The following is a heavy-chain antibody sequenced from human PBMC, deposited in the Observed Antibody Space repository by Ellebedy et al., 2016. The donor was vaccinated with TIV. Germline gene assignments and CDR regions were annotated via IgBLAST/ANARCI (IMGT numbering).Heavy chain of an antibody. J-gene: IGHJ5*02. CDR1: GFSFRSYW. CDR2: IYQDGSTQ. D-gene: IGHD3-16*01. V-gene: IGHV3-7*01. CDR3: ARRGSYGDYAVQVNSWFDR. Sequence: GESLKISSVASGFSFRSYWMSWVRQAPGKGLEWVANIYQDGSTQYYVDSVKGRFTISRDNAKNSLFLQMNSLRVEGTAVYYCARRGSYGDYAVQVNSWFDRWGRGTLVSVSS.